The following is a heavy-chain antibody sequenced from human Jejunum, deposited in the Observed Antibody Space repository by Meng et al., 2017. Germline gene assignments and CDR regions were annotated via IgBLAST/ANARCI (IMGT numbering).Heavy chain of an antibody. CDR1: GGSIRSSSYY. CDR3: ARPHTSA. D-gene: IGHD2-21*01. Sequence: QLQVPESGPGLGKPSETLSLTCTVSGGSIRSSSYYWGWIRQPPGKGLEWIGTMYYHGSTYYNPSLKSRVSISVDTSKNQFSLKLSSVTAADTAVYYCARPHTSAWGQGTLVTVSS. J-gene: IGHJ5*02. V-gene: IGHV4-39*01. CDR2: MYYHGST.